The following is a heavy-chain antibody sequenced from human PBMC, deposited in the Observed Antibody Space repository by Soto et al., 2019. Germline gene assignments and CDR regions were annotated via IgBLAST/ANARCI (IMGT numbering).Heavy chain of an antibody. J-gene: IGHJ4*02. CDR3: ATSSGPQSPIGDH. V-gene: IGHV4-59*08. CDR1: GVSIPSYY. CDR2: ISYRGNT. Sequence: QVQLQESGPGLVKPSETLSLTCTVSGVSIPSYYWSWIRQSPGKGLEWIGFISYRGNTNYNPSLKSRVIISRDTSRKEFSLRLTSVTAADTAVYYCATSSGPQSPIGDHWGQGTLVTVSS. D-gene: IGHD6-19*01.